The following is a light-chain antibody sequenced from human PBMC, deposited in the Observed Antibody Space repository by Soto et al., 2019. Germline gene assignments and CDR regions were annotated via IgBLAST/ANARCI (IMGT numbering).Light chain of an antibody. V-gene: IGKV3-20*01. CDR1: QSVSSSY. J-gene: IGKJ5*01. CDR2: GAS. Sequence: EIVLTQSPGTLSLSPGERATLSFRASQSVSSSYLAWYQQKPGQAPRLLIYGASSRATGIPDRFSGSGSGTDFTLTISRLEPEDFAVYYCQQYGSSSTFGQGTRLEI. CDR3: QQYGSSST.